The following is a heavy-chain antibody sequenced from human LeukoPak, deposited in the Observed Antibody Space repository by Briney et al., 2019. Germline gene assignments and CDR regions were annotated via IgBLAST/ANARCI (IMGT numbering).Heavy chain of an antibody. CDR1: GYTSTSYY. CDR2: INPSGGST. J-gene: IGHJ1*01. CDR3: ARGISSGYYEAEYFQH. V-gene: IGHV1-46*01. Sequence: ASVKVSCKASGYTSTSYYMHWVRQAPGQGLEWMGIINPSGGSTSYAQKFQGRVTMTRDTSTSTVYMELSSLRSEYTAVYYCARGISSGYYEAEYFQHWGQGTLVTVSS. D-gene: IGHD3-22*01.